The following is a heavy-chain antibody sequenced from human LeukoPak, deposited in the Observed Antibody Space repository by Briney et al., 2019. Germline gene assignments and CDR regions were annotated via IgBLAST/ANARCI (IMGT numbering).Heavy chain of an antibody. Sequence: PGGSLRLSCAGSGFIFWNHVMNWVRQTPGKGLEWVSAISGSGGSTYYADSVKGRFTISRDNSKNTLYLQMNSLRAEDTAVYYCAKDPTGYYYDSSGYPLAFFDYWGQGTLVTVSS. J-gene: IGHJ4*02. D-gene: IGHD3-22*01. CDR2: ISGSGGST. V-gene: IGHV3-23*01. CDR3: AKDPTGYYYDSSGYPLAFFDY. CDR1: GFIFWNHV.